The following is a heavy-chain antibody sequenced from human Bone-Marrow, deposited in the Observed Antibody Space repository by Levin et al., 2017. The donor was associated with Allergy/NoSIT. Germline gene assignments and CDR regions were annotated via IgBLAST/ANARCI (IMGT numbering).Heavy chain of an antibody. D-gene: IGHD1-26*01. CDR3: VKDCPGRRYYYNMDV. CDR2: INWDGDAT. V-gene: IGHV3-43*01. J-gene: IGHJ6*03. Sequence: SGGSLRLSCSASGFIFEDYSMHWVRQAPGKGLEWVSLINWDGDATYYGDSVKGRFTVSRDNSKNSLYLQMNSLRTEDTALYFCVKDCPGRRYYYNMDVWGKETTVAVSS. CDR1: GFIFEDYS.